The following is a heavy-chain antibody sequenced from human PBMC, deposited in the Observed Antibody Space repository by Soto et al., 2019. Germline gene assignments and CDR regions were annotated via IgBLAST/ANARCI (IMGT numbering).Heavy chain of an antibody. CDR3: ARDLLDTTVGYYFDS. V-gene: IGHV4-30-4*01. CDR1: GGSLSSGTYY. D-gene: IGHD4-17*01. J-gene: IGHJ4*02. CDR2: IYHSGSS. Sequence: PSETLSLTCTVSGGSLSSGTYYWSWIRQPPGKGLEWIGYIYHSGSSQSNPSLKSRVTISIDTSKNQFSLELRSVTAADTAVYYCARDLLDTTVGYYFDSWGPGRLVTVSS.